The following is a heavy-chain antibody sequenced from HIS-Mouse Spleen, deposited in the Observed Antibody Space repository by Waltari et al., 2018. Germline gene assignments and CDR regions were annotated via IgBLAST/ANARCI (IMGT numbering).Heavy chain of an antibody. Sequence: QVQLVQSGAEVKKPGASVKVSCKASGYTFTGYYMHWVRQAPGQGLEWMGWSNPNSGGTNYAQKLQGRVTMTRDTSISTAYMELSRLRSDDTAVYYCAREESTVVTPGDYYYGMDVWGQGTTVTVSS. CDR2: SNPNSGGT. J-gene: IGHJ6*02. V-gene: IGHV1-2*02. D-gene: IGHD2-21*02. CDR1: GYTFTGYY. CDR3: AREESTVVTPGDYYYGMDV.